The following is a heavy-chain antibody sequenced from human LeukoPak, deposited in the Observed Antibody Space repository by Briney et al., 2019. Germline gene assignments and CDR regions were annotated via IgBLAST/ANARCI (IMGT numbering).Heavy chain of an antibody. V-gene: IGHV1-2*02. J-gene: IGHJ4*02. CDR3: AREAVTGRKSDY. D-gene: IGHD6-19*01. Sequence: GASVKVSCKASGYTFTGYCMHWVRQAPGQGLEWMGWINPNSGGTNYAQKFQGRVSMTRDTSISTAYMELSRLRSDDTAVYYCAREAVTGRKSDYWGQGTLVTVSS. CDR2: INPNSGGT. CDR1: GYTFTGYC.